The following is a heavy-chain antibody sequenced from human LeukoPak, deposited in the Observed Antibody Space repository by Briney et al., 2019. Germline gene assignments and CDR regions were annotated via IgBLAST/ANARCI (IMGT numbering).Heavy chain of an antibody. D-gene: IGHD5-18*01. CDR3: APRGDIEHSYGYGRWFDP. Sequence: SETLSLTCAVYGGCFSGYYWSWIRQPPGKGLEWIGGINHSGSTNYNASLKSRVTVSVDSSKNQFSLRLSSVTAADTAVYYCAPRGDIEHSYGYGRWFDPWGQGTRVTVSS. CDR1: GGCFSGYY. CDR2: INHSGST. J-gene: IGHJ5*02. V-gene: IGHV4-34*01.